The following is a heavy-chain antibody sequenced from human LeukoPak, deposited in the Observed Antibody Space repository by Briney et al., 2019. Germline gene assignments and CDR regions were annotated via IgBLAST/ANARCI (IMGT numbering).Heavy chain of an antibody. CDR1: GGSIDGDY. J-gene: IGHJ4*02. CDR2: IYYSGST. D-gene: IGHD7-27*01. Sequence: ASETLSLTCTVSGGSIDGDYWTWIRQPPGRGLEWIAYIYYSGSTNYNPSLKSRVTISVDTSKNQFSLKLSSVTAADTAVYYCARGTPGDPFDYWGQGTLVTVSS. V-gene: IGHV4-59*01. CDR3: ARGTPGDPFDY.